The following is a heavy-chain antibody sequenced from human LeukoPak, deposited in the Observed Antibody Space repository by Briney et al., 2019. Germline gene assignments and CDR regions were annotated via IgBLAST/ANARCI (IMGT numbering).Heavy chain of an antibody. CDR2: ISTTGST. D-gene: IGHD3-10*01. V-gene: IGHV4-4*09. CDR3: ARQDGLWVGDLGGWFDF. Sequence: SETLSLTCTVSGTSISRHYWSWLRQSAGLGLEWLGYISTTGSTTYNPSLEGRVTMSEDTSQNQLSLTLSSVTAADTAVYFCARQDGLWVGDLGGWFDFWGQGIQVTVSS. CDR1: GTSISRHY. J-gene: IGHJ5*01.